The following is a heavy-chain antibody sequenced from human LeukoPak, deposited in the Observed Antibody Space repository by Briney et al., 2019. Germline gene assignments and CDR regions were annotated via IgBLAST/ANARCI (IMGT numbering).Heavy chain of an antibody. CDR2: IYYSGTT. CDR3: ARRGDILTDYAFDY. D-gene: IGHD3-9*01. Sequence: PSVTLSLTCSVPGGTIIRNSHHWHWIRQAPGKGLEWIGNIYYSGTTSYNPSLKSRVTISVDTSKNQFSLRLSSVTAADTAVYYCARRGDILTDYAFDYWGKGTLVTVSS. CDR1: GGTIIRNSHH. J-gene: IGHJ4*02. V-gene: IGHV4-39*01.